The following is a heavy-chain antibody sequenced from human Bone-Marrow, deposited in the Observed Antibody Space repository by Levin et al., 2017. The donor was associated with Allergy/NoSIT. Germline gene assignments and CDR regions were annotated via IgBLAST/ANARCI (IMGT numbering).Heavy chain of an antibody. V-gene: IGHV3-7*01. CDR1: GFSFSIFW. Sequence: PGGSLRLSCTGSGFSFSIFWLTWVRLAPGKGLEWVANINEDGSERHYLDSVKGRFTISRDNSKKSLYLQMNSLRAEDTAIYYCARLRAMDSWGQGALVTVSS. J-gene: IGHJ4*02. CDR2: INEDGSER. CDR3: ARLRAMDS.